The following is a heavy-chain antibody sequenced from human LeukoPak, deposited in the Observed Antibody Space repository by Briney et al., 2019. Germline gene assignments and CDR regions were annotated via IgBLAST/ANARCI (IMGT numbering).Heavy chain of an antibody. CDR2: ISSTGRT. J-gene: IGHJ5*02. CDR3: AKGAGPPWFDP. CDR1: GASISSDTYF. Sequence: SQTLSLTCSVSGASISSDTYFWSWIRQPAGKGLEWIGRISSTGRTDYNPSLTSRVTISIDTSKNHFSMDLSSVTAADTAVYYCAKGAGPPWFDPWGQGTLVTVSS. V-gene: IGHV4-61*02. D-gene: IGHD6-19*01.